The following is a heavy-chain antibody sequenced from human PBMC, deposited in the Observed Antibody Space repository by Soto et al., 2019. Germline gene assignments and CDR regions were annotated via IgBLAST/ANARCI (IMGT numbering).Heavy chain of an antibody. J-gene: IGHJ4*02. CDR2: ISSSSSNI. CDR1: GFTFSSYS. V-gene: IGHV3-21*04. D-gene: IGHD6-13*01. Sequence: GGSLRLSCAASGFTFSSYSMNWVRQAPGKGLEWVSSISSSSSNIYYADSVKGRFTISRDNSKNTLYLQMNSLRAEDTAVYYCAKDLLAAAGPFDYWGQGTLVTVSS. CDR3: AKDLLAAAGPFDY.